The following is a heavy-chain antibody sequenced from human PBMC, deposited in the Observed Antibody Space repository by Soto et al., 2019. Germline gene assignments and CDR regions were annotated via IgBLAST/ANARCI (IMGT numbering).Heavy chain of an antibody. CDR3: ARRHLFYDAFDI. Sequence: SETLSLTCAVYGGSFSGCYWSWIRQPPGKGLEWIGEINHSGSTNYSPSLKSRVAISVDTSKNQFSLRLSSVTAADTAVYYCARRHLFYDAFDIWGQGTMVTVSS. J-gene: IGHJ3*02. CDR2: INHSGST. V-gene: IGHV4-34*01. CDR1: GGSFSGCY.